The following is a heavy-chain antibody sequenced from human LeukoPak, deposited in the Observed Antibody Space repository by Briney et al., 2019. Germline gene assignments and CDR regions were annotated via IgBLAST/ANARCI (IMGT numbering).Heavy chain of an antibody. J-gene: IGHJ4*02. D-gene: IGHD3-10*01. Sequence: ASVKVSCKASGYTFTSYAMHWVRQAPGQRLEWMGWINAGNGNTKYSQKFQGRVTITRDTSASTAYMELRSLRSDDTAVYYCATTQSDYYGSGTYWVDYWGQGTLVTVSS. CDR1: GYTFTSYA. CDR3: ATTQSDYYGSGTYWVDY. V-gene: IGHV1-3*01. CDR2: INAGNGNT.